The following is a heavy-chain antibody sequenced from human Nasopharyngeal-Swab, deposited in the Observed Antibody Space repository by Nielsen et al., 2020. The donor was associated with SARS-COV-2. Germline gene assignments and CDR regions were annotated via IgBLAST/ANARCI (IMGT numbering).Heavy chain of an antibody. CDR3: ARDLRFEDTAMAGYFDL. CDR2: ISYDGSNK. Sequence: GGSLRLSCAASGFTFSSYAMHWVRQAPGKGLEWVAVISYDGSNKYYADSVKGRFTTSRDNSKNTLYLQMNSLRAEDTAVYYCARDLRFEDTAMAGYFDLWGRGTLVTVSS. V-gene: IGHV3-30-3*01. CDR1: GFTFSSYA. D-gene: IGHD5-18*01. J-gene: IGHJ2*01.